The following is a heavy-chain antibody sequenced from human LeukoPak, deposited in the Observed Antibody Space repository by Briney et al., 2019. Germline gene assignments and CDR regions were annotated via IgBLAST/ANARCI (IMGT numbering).Heavy chain of an antibody. V-gene: IGHV4-39*01. D-gene: IGHD3-10*01. J-gene: IGHJ4*02. CDR2: IYYSGST. CDR1: VGSISSSSYY. CDR3: ARHANYYASGSFYPYFDY. Sequence: SETLSLTCTVSVGSISSSSYYWGWIRQPPGKGLEWIGSIYYSGSTHDNPSLKSRVTISVETSKNQSSLKLSSVTAADTAVYHCARHANYYASGSFYPYFDYWGQGTLVTVSS.